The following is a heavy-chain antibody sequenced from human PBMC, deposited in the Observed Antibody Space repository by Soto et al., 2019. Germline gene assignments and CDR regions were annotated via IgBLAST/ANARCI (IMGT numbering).Heavy chain of an antibody. CDR2: IKQDGSEQ. CDR1: GFTFSSYW. J-gene: IGHJ2*01. Sequence: EVQLVESGGGLVQPVGSLRLSCAASGFTFSSYWMSWVRQAPGKGLEWVANIKQDGSEQYYVDSVKGRFTISRDNAKNSLYLQMNSLRAEDTAVYYCARGWVSSGWYPQNWYFDLWGRCTLVTVSS. D-gene: IGHD6-19*01. V-gene: IGHV3-7*01. CDR3: ARGWVSSGWYPQNWYFDL.